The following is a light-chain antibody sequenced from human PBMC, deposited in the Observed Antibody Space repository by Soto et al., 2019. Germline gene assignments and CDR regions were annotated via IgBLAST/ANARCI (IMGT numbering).Light chain of an antibody. J-gene: IGLJ3*02. V-gene: IGLV1-40*01. Sequence: QAVVTQPPSVSGAPGQRVTISCSGSSSSIGAGYDVHWYQQLPGTAPKLLISANNIRPSGVPDRFSGSKSGTSASLAITGLQAEDEADYYCQSYDSSLSGSGVFGGGTKLTVL. CDR3: QSYDSSLSGSGV. CDR1: SSSIGAGYD. CDR2: ANN.